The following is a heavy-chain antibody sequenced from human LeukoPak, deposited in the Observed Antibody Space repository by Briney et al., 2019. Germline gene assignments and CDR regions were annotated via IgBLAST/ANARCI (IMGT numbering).Heavy chain of an antibody. J-gene: IGHJ4*02. Sequence: GGSLRLSCAASGFTFNSYAMTWVRQAPGKGLEWVSGIIAGGDNTFYADSVKGRFTISRDNSKNTLYLQTDSLRAEDTAVYYCAKGHYPDASCAGDCYYSYWGQGTLVTVSS. CDR3: AKGHYPDASCAGDCYYSY. D-gene: IGHD2-21*02. CDR2: IIAGGDNT. V-gene: IGHV3-23*01. CDR1: GFTFNSYA.